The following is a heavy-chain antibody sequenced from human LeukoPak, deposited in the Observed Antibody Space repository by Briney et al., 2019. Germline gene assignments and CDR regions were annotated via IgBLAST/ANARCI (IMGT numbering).Heavy chain of an antibody. CDR1: GYTFTSYY. CDR2: INPSGGST. V-gene: IGHV1-46*01. J-gene: IGHJ4*02. Sequence: GASVKVSCKASGYTFTSYYMHWVRQAPGQGLEWMGIINPSGGSTSYAQKFQGRVTMTRDTSTSTVYMELSSLRSEDTAVYYCARECSGGSCYSSFDNWGQGTLVTVSS. CDR3: ARECSGGSCYSSFDN. D-gene: IGHD2-15*01.